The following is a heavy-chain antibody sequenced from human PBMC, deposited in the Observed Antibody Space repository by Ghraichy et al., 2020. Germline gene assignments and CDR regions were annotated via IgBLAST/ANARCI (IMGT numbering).Heavy chain of an antibody. V-gene: IGHV1-18*01. CDR2: ISAYNGNT. Sequence: ASVKVSCKASGYTFTSYGISWVRQAPGQGLEWMGWISAYNGNTNYTQKLQGRVTMTTDTSTSTAHMELRSLRSDDTAVYYCARESPIVVVPAATGDFDYWGQGTLVTVSS. J-gene: IGHJ4*02. D-gene: IGHD2-2*01. CDR3: ARESPIVVVPAATGDFDY. CDR1: GYTFTSYG.